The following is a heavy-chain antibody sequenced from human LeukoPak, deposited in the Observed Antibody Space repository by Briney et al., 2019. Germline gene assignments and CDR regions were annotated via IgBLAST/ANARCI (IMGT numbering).Heavy chain of an antibody. CDR3: PRGVATGGKNWFDP. CDR2: TYYRSKWYN. V-gene: IGHV6-1*01. Sequence: SQTLSLTCAISGDSVSSNSAAWNWIRQSPSRGLEWLGRTYYRSKWYNDYAVSVKSRITINPDTSKNQFSLQLNSVTPEDTAVYYCPRGVATGGKNWFDPWGQGTLVTVSS. D-gene: IGHD5-12*01. CDR1: GDSVSSNSAA. J-gene: IGHJ5*02.